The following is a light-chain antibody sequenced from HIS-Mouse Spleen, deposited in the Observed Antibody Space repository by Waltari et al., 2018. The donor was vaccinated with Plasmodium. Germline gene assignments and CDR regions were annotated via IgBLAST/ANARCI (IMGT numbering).Light chain of an antibody. CDR1: SSDVGGYNY. J-gene: IGLJ2*01. V-gene: IGLV2-11*01. CDR3: CSYAGSYTLV. CDR2: DVS. Sequence: QSALTQPRSVSGSPGQSVTISCTGTSSDVGGYNYVSWYQQHPGNAPKLMIYDVSKRPSRVPDRFSGSTSGNTASLTISGLQAEDEADYYCCSYAGSYTLVFGGGTKLTVL.